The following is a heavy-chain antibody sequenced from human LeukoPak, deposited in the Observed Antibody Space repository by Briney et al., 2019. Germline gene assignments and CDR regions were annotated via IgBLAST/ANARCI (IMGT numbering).Heavy chain of an antibody. J-gene: IGHJ6*02. CDR2: IYYSGST. CDR3: ARSGWYSYYYYGMDV. D-gene: IGHD6-19*01. CDR1: GGSISSSSYY. V-gene: IGHV4-39*01. Sequence: PSETLSLTCTVSGGSISSSSYYWGWIRQPPGKGLEWIGSIYYSGSTYYNPSLKSRVTISVDTSKNQFSLKLSSVTAADTAVYYCARSGWYSYYYYGMDVWGQGTTVTVSS.